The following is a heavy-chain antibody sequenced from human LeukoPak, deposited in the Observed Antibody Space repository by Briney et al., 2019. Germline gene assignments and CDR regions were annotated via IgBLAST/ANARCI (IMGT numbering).Heavy chain of an antibody. CDR1: GGTFRGYY. D-gene: IGHD3-10*01. CDR2: IHYTGAT. CDR3: ARQWYGIPAHFDY. Sequence: SETLSLTCAVYGGTFRGYYWCWIRQPPGKGLEWIGEIHYTGATNYKPSLKSRVTISGDPSKNQVSLRVSSVTAADTAVYYCARQWYGIPAHFDYWGQGTLVTVSS. V-gene: IGHV4-34*01. J-gene: IGHJ4*02.